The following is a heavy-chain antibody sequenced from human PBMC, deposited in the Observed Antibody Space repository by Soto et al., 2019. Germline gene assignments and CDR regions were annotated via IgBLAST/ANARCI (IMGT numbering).Heavy chain of an antibody. CDR3: SRTGSHTRTTDD. CDR1: GYAFINYA. D-gene: IGHD1-26*01. CDR2: ISPSNDNS. J-gene: IGHJ4*03. Sequence: QVQMVQSGAEVKKPGTSVKVSCKASGYAFINYAVTWVRQAPGEGLEWMGWISPSNDNSYSAQKFQDRVTMSTETDVNSVSMEGGPLASSDKGGQYSSRTGSHTRTTDDWGHGTPVTVSS. V-gene: IGHV1-18*01.